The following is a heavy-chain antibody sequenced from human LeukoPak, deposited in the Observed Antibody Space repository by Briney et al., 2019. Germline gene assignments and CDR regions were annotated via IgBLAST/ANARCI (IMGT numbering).Heavy chain of an antibody. CDR2: MYYSGST. Sequence: KPSVTLSLTCTVSGGSISGYYWKWIRQPPGKGREWIGFMYYSGSTTYSPSLKSRVTMSVDTSKNQCSLKLSSVTDADTAVYYCARHGPMSSFDCWGQGTLVTVSS. V-gene: IGHV4-59*08. CDR3: ARHGPMSSFDC. CDR1: GGSISGYY. J-gene: IGHJ4*02.